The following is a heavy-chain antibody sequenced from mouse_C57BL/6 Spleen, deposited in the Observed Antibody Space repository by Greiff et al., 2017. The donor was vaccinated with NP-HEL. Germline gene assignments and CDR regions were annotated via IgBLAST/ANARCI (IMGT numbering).Heavy chain of an antibody. V-gene: IGHV5-17*01. J-gene: IGHJ3*01. CDR3: ARQGPSYYSNWTWFAY. CDR2: ISSGSSTI. D-gene: IGHD2-5*01. CDR1: GFTFSDYG. Sequence: EVQGVESGGGLVKPGGSLKLSCAASGFTFSDYGMHWVRQAPEKGLEWVAYISSGSSTIYYADTVKGRFTISRDNAKNTLFLQMTSLRSEDTAMYYCARQGPSYYSNWTWFAYWGQGTLVTVSA.